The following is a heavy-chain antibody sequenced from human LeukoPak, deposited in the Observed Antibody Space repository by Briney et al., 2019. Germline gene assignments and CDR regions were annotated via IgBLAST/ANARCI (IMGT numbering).Heavy chain of an antibody. CDR1: GGSISSYY. CDR3: VRLQPNTGEWAFDI. V-gene: IGHV4-59*01. Sequence: SETLSLTCTVSGGSISSYYWSWIRQPPGEGLEWIGYISNSGSTNYNPSLKSRVTISVDTSKNQLSLKLSYVTAADTAVYHCVRLQPNTGEWAFDIWGQGTMVSVFS. CDR2: ISNSGST. D-gene: IGHD1-1*01. J-gene: IGHJ3*02.